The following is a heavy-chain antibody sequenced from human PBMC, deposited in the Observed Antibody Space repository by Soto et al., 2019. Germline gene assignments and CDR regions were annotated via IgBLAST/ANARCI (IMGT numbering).Heavy chain of an antibody. D-gene: IGHD5-12*01. Sequence: EVQLVESGGGLVQPGGSLRLSCAASGFTFSTYWMSWVRQAPGKGLEWVANIKQDGSEKYYVDSVKGRFTISRDNAKNSLYLEMNSLRAEDTAVYYCAREEGVYSGYVRWARVFDIWGQGTMVTVSS. J-gene: IGHJ3*02. CDR1: GFTFSTYW. V-gene: IGHV3-7*04. CDR3: AREEGVYSGYVRWARVFDI. CDR2: IKQDGSEK.